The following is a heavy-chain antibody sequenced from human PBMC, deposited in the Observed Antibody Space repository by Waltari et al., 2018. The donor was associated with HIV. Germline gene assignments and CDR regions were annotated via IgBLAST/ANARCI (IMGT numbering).Heavy chain of an antibody. J-gene: IGHJ5*02. CDR2: INHSGST. D-gene: IGHD6-19*01. CDR1: GGSFSGYY. CDR3: ARGSSGRGIGVAGRYNWFDP. V-gene: IGHV4-34*01. Sequence: QVQLQQWGAGLLKPSETLSLTCAVYGGSFSGYYWSWIRQLPGKGLEWIGEINHSGSTKYNPSLKSRVTISVDTSKNQFSLKLSSVTAADTAVYYCARGSSGRGIGVAGRYNWFDPWGQGTLVTVSS.